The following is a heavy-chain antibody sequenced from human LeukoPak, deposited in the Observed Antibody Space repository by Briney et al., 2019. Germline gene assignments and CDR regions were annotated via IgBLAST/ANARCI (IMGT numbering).Heavy chain of an antibody. Sequence: ASVKVSCKASGYIFTSYAMHWVRQAPGQRLEWMGWINAGNGNTKYSQKFQGRVTITRDTSASTAYMELSSLRSEDAAVYYCARGPRYCSSTSCYVSDYWGQGTLVTVSS. CDR1: GYIFTSYA. CDR2: INAGNGNT. D-gene: IGHD2-2*01. CDR3: ARGPRYCSSTSCYVSDY. J-gene: IGHJ4*02. V-gene: IGHV1-3*01.